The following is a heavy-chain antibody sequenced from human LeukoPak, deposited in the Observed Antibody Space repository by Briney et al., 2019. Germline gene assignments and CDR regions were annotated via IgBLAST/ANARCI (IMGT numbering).Heavy chain of an antibody. CDR3: ARLGRRAAHDY. Sequence: SETLSLTCTVSGYSISSGYYWGWIRQPPGKGLEWIGSIYYSGSTYYNPSLKSRVTISVDTSKNQFSLKLSSVTAADTAVYYCARLGRRAAHDYWGQGTLVTVSS. J-gene: IGHJ4*02. V-gene: IGHV4-38-2*02. CDR2: IYYSGST. CDR1: GYSISSGYY.